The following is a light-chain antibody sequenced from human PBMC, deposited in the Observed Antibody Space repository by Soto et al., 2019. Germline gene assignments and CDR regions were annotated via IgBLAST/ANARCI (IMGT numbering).Light chain of an antibody. J-gene: IGKJ1*01. V-gene: IGKV1-39*01. CDR1: QSSSSY. Sequence: IQMTQSPSSLSASLGDRVVMTCRASQSSSSYLNWYQQKPGKAPKLLIYAASSLQSGVPSRFSGSGSGTDFTLTISRLEPEDFAVYYCQQYGSSGTFGQGTKVDI. CDR3: QQYGSSGT. CDR2: AAS.